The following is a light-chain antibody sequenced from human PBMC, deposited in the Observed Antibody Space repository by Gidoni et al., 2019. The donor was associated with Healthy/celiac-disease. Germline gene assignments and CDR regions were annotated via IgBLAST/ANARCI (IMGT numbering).Light chain of an antibody. CDR3: QQSYCTPFT. J-gene: IGKJ5*01. CDR1: QSSSSY. CDR2: AAS. V-gene: IGKV1-39*01. Sequence: YPTPLSASVGDSVTITWRASQSSSSYLSWYQQKPEKAPMLLFCAASSLQSVVPSRCSGSGSGAYFTLTISSLQPDDFASYYYQQSYCTPFTFGQGTRLEIK.